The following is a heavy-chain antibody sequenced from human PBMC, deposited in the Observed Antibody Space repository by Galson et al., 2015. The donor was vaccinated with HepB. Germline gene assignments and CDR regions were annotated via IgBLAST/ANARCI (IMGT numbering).Heavy chain of an antibody. CDR2: IYPGDSDT. Sequence: QSGAEVKKPGESLKISCKGSGYSFTSYWIDWVRQMPGKGLEWMGIIYPGDSDTRYSPSFQGQVTISADKSISTAYLQWSSLKASDTAMYYCARRRYYDSSGYYYRHDAFDIWGQGTMVTVSS. CDR3: ARRRYYDSSGYYYRHDAFDI. J-gene: IGHJ3*02. D-gene: IGHD3-22*01. CDR1: GYSFTSYW. V-gene: IGHV5-51*01.